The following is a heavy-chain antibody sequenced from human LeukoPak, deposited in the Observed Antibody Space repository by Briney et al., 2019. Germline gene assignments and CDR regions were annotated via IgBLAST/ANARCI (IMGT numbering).Heavy chain of an antibody. D-gene: IGHD3-22*01. CDR2: ISGSGGST. Sequence: GGSLRLSCAASGFTFSSYVMSWVRQAPGKGLEWVSAISGSGGSTYYADSVKGRFTISRDNSKNTLYLQMNSLRAEDTAVYYCAELPTYYYDSSGYFDYWGQGTLVTVSS. CDR1: GFTFSSYV. CDR3: AELPTYYYDSSGYFDY. J-gene: IGHJ4*02. V-gene: IGHV3-23*01.